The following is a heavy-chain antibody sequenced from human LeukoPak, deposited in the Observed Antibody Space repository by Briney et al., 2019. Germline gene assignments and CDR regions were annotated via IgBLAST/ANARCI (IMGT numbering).Heavy chain of an antibody. CDR2: ISPNGETT. D-gene: IGHD6-19*01. V-gene: IGHV3-74*01. CDR1: EFTFSTYW. CDR3: VRGTSDWRGVDY. Sequence: GGSLTLPCAASEFTFSTYWMHWVRHAPGEGLVWVTNISPNGETTNYADSVRGRFTISRDSAKNTLYLEINSQRAEDTAVYYCVRGTSDWRGVDYWGQGPLVNVSS. J-gene: IGHJ4*02.